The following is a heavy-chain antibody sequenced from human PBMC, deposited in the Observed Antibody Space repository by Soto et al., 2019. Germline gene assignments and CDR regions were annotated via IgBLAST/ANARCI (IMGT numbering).Heavy chain of an antibody. J-gene: IGHJ6*02. Sequence: GASVKVSCKASGYTFTGYYIHWVRQAPGQGLEWMGWINPKSGDTKYAQKFQGRVTVTRDTSISTAHMELSRLRADDTAVYYCARSSGGYSYNGMDVWGQGTTVTVSS. CDR3: ARSSGGYSYNGMDV. D-gene: IGHD1-26*01. CDR1: GYTFTGYY. V-gene: IGHV1-2*02. CDR2: INPKSGDT.